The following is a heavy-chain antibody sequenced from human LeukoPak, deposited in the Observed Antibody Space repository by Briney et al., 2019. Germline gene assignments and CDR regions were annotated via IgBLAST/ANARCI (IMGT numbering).Heavy chain of an antibody. Sequence: PSETLSLTCAVYGGSFSGYYWSWIRQPPGKGLEWIGEINHSGSTNYNSSLKSRVTISVDTSKNQFSLKLSSVTAADTAVYYCARESPLGYCSGRSCRDVRYYYYYYMDVWGKGTTVTVSS. D-gene: IGHD2-15*01. CDR1: GGSFSGYY. V-gene: IGHV4-34*01. CDR3: ARESPLGYCSGRSCRDVRYYYYYYMDV. J-gene: IGHJ6*03. CDR2: INHSGST.